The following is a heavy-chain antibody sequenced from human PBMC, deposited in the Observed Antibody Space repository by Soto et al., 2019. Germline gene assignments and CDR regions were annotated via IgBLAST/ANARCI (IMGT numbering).Heavy chain of an antibody. Sequence: PGESLKISCKGSGCSFTSYWISWVRQMPGKGLEWMGRIDPSDSYTNYSPSFQGHVTISADKSISTAYLQWSSLKASDTAMYYCATAGRDIVVVPAALHYYYYGMDVWGQGTTVTVSS. CDR2: IDPSDSYT. CDR1: GCSFTSYW. D-gene: IGHD2-2*01. J-gene: IGHJ6*02. V-gene: IGHV5-10-1*01. CDR3: ATAGRDIVVVPAALHYYYYGMDV.